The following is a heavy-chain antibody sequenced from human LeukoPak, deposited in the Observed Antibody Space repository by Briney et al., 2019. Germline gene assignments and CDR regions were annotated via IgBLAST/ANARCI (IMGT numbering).Heavy chain of an antibody. CDR2: IKEDGSDQ. V-gene: IGHV3-7*02. D-gene: IGHD4-17*01. Sequence: PGGSLRLSCAASGFTFSSYLMTWVRQAPGKGLEWVANIKEDGSDQRYVDSVKGRFTISRDNAKNSLYLQMNSLRDEDTAVYYCARGKIGYYYGDYDGYWGQGTLVTVSS. J-gene: IGHJ4*02. CDR3: ARGKIGYYYGDYDGY. CDR1: GFTFSSYL.